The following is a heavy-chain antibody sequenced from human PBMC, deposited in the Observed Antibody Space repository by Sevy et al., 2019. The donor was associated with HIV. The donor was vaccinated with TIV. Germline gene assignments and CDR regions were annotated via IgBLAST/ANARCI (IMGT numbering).Heavy chain of an antibody. CDR3: ARDLRVDLDY. V-gene: IGHV3-30*04. CDR1: GFTFSSYA. CDR2: ISFDGRKT. J-gene: IGHJ4*02. Sequence: LSLTCAASGFTFSSYAFHWVRQAPGKGLEWVAVISFDGRKTDYANSVKGRFTISKDNSKNTLHLRMSRLRGDDTAVYYCARDLRVDLDYWGQGTLVTVSS.